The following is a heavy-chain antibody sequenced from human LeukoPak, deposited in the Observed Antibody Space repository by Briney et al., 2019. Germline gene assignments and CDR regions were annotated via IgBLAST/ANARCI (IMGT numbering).Heavy chain of an antibody. D-gene: IGHD2-15*01. CDR2: IYTSGST. J-gene: IGHJ6*02. CDR3: ATSTPGYSSYYYGMDV. V-gene: IGHV4-61*02. CDR1: GGSISSGSYY. Sequence: SQTLSLTCTVSGGSISSGSYYWSWIRQPAGEGLEWIGRIYTSGSTNYNPSLKSRVTISVDTSKNQFSLKLSSVTAADTAVYYCATSTPGYSSYYYGMDVWGQGTTVTVSS.